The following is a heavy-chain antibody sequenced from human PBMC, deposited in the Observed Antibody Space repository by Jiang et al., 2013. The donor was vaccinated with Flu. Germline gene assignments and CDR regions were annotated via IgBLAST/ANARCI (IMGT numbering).Heavy chain of an antibody. CDR1: GFTFSSYA. Sequence: QLLESGGGLVQPGGSLRLSCAASGFTFSSYAMSWVRQAPGKGLEWVSAISGSGGSTYYADSVKGRFTISRDNSKNTLYLQMNSLRAEDTAVYYCAKHLRGSGWGPLDYWGQGTLVTVSS. D-gene: IGHD6-19*01. CDR3: AKHLRGSGWGPLDY. V-gene: IGHV3-23*01. CDR2: ISGSGGST. J-gene: IGHJ4*02.